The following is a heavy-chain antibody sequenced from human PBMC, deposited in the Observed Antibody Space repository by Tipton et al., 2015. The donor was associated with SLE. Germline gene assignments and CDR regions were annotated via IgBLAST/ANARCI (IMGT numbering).Heavy chain of an antibody. CDR2: SRWKANNYTT. Sequence: SLRLSCAASAFTFTDHHMDWVRQAPGKGLEWVGRSRWKANNYTTEYAASVKGRFTISRDDSKNSLYLQMNSLKTEDTAVYYCTTDNWNDNYFDYWGQGTLVTVSS. D-gene: IGHD1-20*01. CDR1: AFTFTDHH. CDR3: TTDNWNDNYFDY. V-gene: IGHV3-72*01. J-gene: IGHJ4*02.